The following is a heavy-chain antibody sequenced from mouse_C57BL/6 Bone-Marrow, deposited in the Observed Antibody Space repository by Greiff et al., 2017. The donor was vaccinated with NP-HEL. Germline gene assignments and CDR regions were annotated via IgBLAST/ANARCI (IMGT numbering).Heavy chain of an antibody. Sequence: EVQLVESGGGLVKPGGSLKLSCAASGFTFSSYAMSWVRQTPEKRLEWVATISDGGSYTYYPDNVKGRFTISRDNAKNNLYLQMSHLKSEDTAMYYCARRVPFFYAMDYWGQGTSVPVSS. J-gene: IGHJ4*01. CDR2: ISDGGSYT. V-gene: IGHV5-4*01. CDR1: GFTFSSYA. CDR3: ARRVPFFYAMDY.